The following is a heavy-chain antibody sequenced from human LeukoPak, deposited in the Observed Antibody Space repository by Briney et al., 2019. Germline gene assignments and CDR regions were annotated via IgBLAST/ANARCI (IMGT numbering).Heavy chain of an antibody. CDR1: GFTVRSNY. CDR2: IYSDVSGGST. J-gene: IGHJ5*01. Sequence: GGSLRLSCAASGFTVRSNYMTWVRQAPGKGLEWVCVIYSDVSGGSTYYADSVKGRFTISRDNSKNTLYLQMNSLRAEDTAVYYCASRLAAAAINWFDPWGQGTLVTVSS. V-gene: IGHV3-66*01. D-gene: IGHD6-13*01. CDR3: ASRLAAAAINWFDP.